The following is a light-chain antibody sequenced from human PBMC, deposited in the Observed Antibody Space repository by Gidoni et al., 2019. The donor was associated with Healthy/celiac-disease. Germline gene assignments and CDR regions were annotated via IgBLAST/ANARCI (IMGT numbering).Light chain of an antibody. CDR1: SSNIGSNY. Sequence: HSVLPQPPSASGTPGPRVTISCSGSSSNIGSNYVYWYQQLPGPAPKLLIYRNNQRPSGVPDRFYGSKSGTSASLAISGLRSEDEADYYCAAWDDSLSGWVFGGGTKLTVL. J-gene: IGLJ3*02. CDR3: AAWDDSLSGWV. CDR2: RNN. V-gene: IGLV1-47*01.